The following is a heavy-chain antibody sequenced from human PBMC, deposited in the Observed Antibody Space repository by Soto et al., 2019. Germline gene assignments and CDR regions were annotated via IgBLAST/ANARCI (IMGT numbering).Heavy chain of an antibody. J-gene: IGHJ6*02. CDR2: ISSSSSYI. CDR1: GFTFSSYS. CDR3: ARDQRGYSYGYTFYYYYGMDV. D-gene: IGHD5-18*01. Sequence: EVQLVESGGGLVKPGGSLRLSCAASGFTFSSYSMNWVRQAPGKGLEWVSSISSSSSYIYYADSVKGRFTISRDNAKNSLYPQMNSRRAEETAVYYCARDQRGYSYGYTFYYYYGMDVWGQGTTVTVSS. V-gene: IGHV3-21*01.